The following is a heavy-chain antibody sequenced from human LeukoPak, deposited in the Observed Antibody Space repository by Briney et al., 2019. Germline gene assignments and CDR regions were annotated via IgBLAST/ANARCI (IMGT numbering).Heavy chain of an antibody. Sequence: GGSLRLSCAASGFISDDYGMSWVPQAPRKGREDFSGFNWNGGSTGYADSVTGRFTISRDNAKTSMYLQMNSLRAQATALYYFALARYSGSFGYWGQGTLVTVSS. CDR3: ALARYSGSFGY. V-gene: IGHV3-20*04. D-gene: IGHD1-26*01. CDR1: GFISDDYG. J-gene: IGHJ4*02. CDR2: FNWNGGST.